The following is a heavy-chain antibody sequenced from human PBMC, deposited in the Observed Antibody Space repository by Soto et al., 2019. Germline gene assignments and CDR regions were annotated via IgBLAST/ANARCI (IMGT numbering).Heavy chain of an antibody. Sequence: PGESXKISCQASGYIFTSYWIAWVRQKPGKGLEWMGIIYPGDSDTTYSPSFQGQVTISADMSSNTAYLQWSGLKASDTAMYYCARPRDGNKGKNYYGMDVWGQGTTVTVSS. CDR2: IYPGDSDT. V-gene: IGHV5-51*01. J-gene: IGHJ6*02. CDR3: ARPRDGNKGKNYYGMDV. CDR1: GYIFTSYW.